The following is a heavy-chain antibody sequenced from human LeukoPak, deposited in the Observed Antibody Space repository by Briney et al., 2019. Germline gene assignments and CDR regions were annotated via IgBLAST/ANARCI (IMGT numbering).Heavy chain of an antibody. J-gene: IGHJ6*02. Sequence: SVKVSCTASGGTFNNYALTWVRQAPGQGLEWMGRIIPTLDITIYEQKFQGRVTITADRSTSTAYIELSSLSSEDTAVYYCARDQGLIDPPPYGLDVWGQGTTVTVSS. D-gene: IGHD3-16*01. V-gene: IGHV1-69*04. CDR2: IIPTLDIT. CDR1: GGTFNNYA. CDR3: ARDQGLIDPPPYGLDV.